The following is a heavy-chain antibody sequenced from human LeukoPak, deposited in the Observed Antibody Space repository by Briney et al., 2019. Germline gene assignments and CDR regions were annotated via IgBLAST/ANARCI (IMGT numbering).Heavy chain of an antibody. J-gene: IGHJ6*02. D-gene: IGHD2-15*01. CDR3: AREGDCSGGSCSSPVYYYYYGMDV. Sequence: ASVKVSCKTSGYTFGDYGISWVRQAPGQGLEWMRWISGHNGKTKFAREFQGRLTLTTEKSTSTVYMELTSLRSDDTAVFYCAREGDCSGGSCSSPVYYYYYGMDVWGQGTTVTVSS. V-gene: IGHV1-18*01. CDR2: ISGHNGKT. CDR1: GYTFGDYG.